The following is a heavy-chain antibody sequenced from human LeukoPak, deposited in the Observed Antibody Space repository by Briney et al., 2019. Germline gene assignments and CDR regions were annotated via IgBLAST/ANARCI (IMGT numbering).Heavy chain of an antibody. CDR1: GFTFSSYW. CDR2: IKQDGSEK. J-gene: IGHJ4*02. Sequence: VQPGGSLRLSCAASGFTFSSYWMTWVRQAPGKGLEWVANIKQDGSEKYYVDSAKGRFTISRDNAKNSLYLRMNSLRAEDTAVYYCARVDCSGGSCCQDDWGQGTLVTVSS. CDR3: ARVDCSGGSCCQDD. D-gene: IGHD2-15*01. V-gene: IGHV3-7*04.